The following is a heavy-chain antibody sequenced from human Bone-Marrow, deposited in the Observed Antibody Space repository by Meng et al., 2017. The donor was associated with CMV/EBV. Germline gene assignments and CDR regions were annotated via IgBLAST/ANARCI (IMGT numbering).Heavy chain of an antibody. Sequence: GESLKISCAASGFTFSSYWMHWVRQAPGKGLEWVSGVSWNGSRTHYADSVKGRFIISRDNAKNSLYLQMNSLRAEDTAVYYCAREWDAYCGGDCYMGAGYWGQGTLVTVSS. CDR2: VSWNGSRT. CDR3: AREWDAYCGGDCYMGAGY. V-gene: IGHV3-19*01. D-gene: IGHD2-21*01. CDR1: GFTFSSYW. J-gene: IGHJ4*02.